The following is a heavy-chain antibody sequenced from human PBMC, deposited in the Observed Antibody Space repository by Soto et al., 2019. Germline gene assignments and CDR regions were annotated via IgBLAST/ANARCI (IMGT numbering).Heavy chain of an antibody. D-gene: IGHD3-9*01. J-gene: IGHJ5*02. CDR2: IYYSGST. V-gene: IGHV4-59*01. CDR1: GGSISSYY. CDR3: ARAPFDILTGYLYNWFDP. Sequence: SETLSLTCTVSGGSISSYYWSWIRQPLGKGLEWIGYIYYSGSTNYNPSLKSRVTISVDTSKNQFSLKLSSVTAADTAVYYCARAPFDILTGYLYNWFDPWGQGTLVTVS.